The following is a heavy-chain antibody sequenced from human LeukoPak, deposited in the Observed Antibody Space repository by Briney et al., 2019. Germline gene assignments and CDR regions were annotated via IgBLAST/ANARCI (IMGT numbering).Heavy chain of an antibody. D-gene: IGHD3-10*01. CDR3: ARDSRDYCGSGSYYDPVDY. CDR2: TRACNGNT. J-gene: IGHJ4*02. Sequence: ASVKVSCKASGYTFTSYGISWVRQAPGQGLEWMGWTRACNGNTNYAQKLQGRVTMTTDTSTSTAYMELRSLRSDDTAVYYCARDSRDYCGSGSYYDPVDYWGQGTLVTVSS. V-gene: IGHV1-18*01. CDR1: GYTFTSYG.